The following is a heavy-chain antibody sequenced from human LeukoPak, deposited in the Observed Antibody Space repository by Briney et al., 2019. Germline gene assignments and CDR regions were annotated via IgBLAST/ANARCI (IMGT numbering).Heavy chain of an antibody. CDR3: AREGYAGDYGSGMRGYGMDV. D-gene: IGHD3-10*01. V-gene: IGHV1-2*04. Sequence: GASVKVSCKASGYTFTGYYMHWVRQAPGQGLEWMGWINPNSGGTNYAQKFQGWVTMTRDTSISTAYMELSRLRSDDTAVYYCAREGYAGDYGSGMRGYGMDVWGQGTTVTVSS. CDR2: INPNSGGT. J-gene: IGHJ6*02. CDR1: GYTFTGYY.